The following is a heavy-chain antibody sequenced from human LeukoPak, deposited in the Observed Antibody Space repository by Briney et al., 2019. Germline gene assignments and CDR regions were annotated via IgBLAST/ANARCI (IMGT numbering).Heavy chain of an antibody. CDR2: ISSSSSYI. J-gene: IGHJ6*02. CDR3: ARDQTVTMVRGVDYYYGMDV. D-gene: IGHD3-10*01. CDR1: GFTFSSYS. V-gene: IGHV3-21*01. Sequence: VGSLRLSCAASGFTFSSYSMNWVRQAPGKGLEWVSSISSSSSYIYYADSVKGRFTISRDNAKNSLYLQMNSLRAEDTAVYYCARDQTVTMVRGVDYYYGMDVWGQGTTVTVSS.